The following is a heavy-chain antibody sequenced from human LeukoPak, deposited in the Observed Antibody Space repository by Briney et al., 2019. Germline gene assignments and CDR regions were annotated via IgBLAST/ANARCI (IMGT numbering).Heavy chain of an antibody. J-gene: IGHJ5*02. V-gene: IGHV4-59*01. CDR1: GGSISSYY. Sequence: PSETLSLTCTVSGGSISSYYWSWIRQPPGKGLEWIGYIYYSGSTNYNPSLKSRVTISVDPSKNQFSLKLSSVTAADTAVYYCARQRWLQLGWFDPWGQGTLVTVSS. CDR3: ARQRWLQLGWFDP. D-gene: IGHD5-24*01. CDR2: IYYSGST.